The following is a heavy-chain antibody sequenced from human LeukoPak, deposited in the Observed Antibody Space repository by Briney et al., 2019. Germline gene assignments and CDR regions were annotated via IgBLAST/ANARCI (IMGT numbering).Heavy chain of an antibody. Sequence: PSETLSLTCSVSGGYITSSSYYWGWIRQPPGKGLEWIGTIYYSGSTYYNPSLKSRVTISADTSKNQFSLKLSSVTAADTAVYYCARDQSYYGSGSPSQHPFDYWGQGTLVTVSS. CDR2: IYYSGST. J-gene: IGHJ4*02. V-gene: IGHV4-39*07. CDR1: GGYITSSSYY. D-gene: IGHD3-10*01. CDR3: ARDQSYYGSGSPSQHPFDY.